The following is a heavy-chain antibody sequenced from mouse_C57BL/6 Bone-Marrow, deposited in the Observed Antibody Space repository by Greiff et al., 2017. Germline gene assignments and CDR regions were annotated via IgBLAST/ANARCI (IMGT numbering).Heavy chain of an antibody. Sequence: QVQLQQPGAELVMPGASVKLSCKASGYTFTSYWMHWVKQRPGQGLEWIGEIDPSDSYTNYNQKFKGKSTLTVDKSSSTAYMQLSSLTSEDSAVYYCAREDYYYGSSSLFAYWGQGTLVTVSA. V-gene: IGHV1-69*01. CDR2: IDPSDSYT. CDR3: AREDYYYGSSSLFAY. CDR1: GYTFTSYW. J-gene: IGHJ3*01. D-gene: IGHD1-1*01.